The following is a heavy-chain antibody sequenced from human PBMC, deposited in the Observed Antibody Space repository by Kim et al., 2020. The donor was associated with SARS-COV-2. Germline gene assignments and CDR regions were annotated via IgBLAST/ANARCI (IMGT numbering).Heavy chain of an antibody. V-gene: IGHV4-59*08. D-gene: IGHD3-3*01. J-gene: IGHJ4*02. CDR2: IYYSGNT. Sequence: SETLSLTCTVSGGLLSSYYWSWIRQPPGKGLEWIGYIYYSGNTNYNPSLKSRVTMSVDTSKNQFSLKLSSVTAADTAVYYCARNEVRFLEWSYYFDHWGQGALVTVSS. CDR3: ARNEVRFLEWSYYFDH. CDR1: GGLLSSYY.